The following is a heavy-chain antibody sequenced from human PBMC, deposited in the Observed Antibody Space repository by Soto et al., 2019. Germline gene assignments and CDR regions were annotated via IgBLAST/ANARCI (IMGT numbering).Heavy chain of an antibody. V-gene: IGHV4-31*03. J-gene: IGHJ4*02. CDR3: ARFVDTAMVSSDY. Sequence: SETLSLTCTVSGGSISSGGYYWSWIRQHPGKGLEWIGYIYYSGSTYYNPSLKSRVTISVDTSKDQFSLKLSSVTAADTAVYYCARFVDTAMVSSDYWGQGTLVTVSS. CDR2: IYYSGST. D-gene: IGHD5-18*01. CDR1: GGSISSGGYY.